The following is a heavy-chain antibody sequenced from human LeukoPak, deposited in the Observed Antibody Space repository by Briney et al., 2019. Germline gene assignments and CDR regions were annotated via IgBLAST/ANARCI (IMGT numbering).Heavy chain of an antibody. CDR2: IYSGGST. CDR3: ARGENYYGMGV. J-gene: IGHJ6*02. V-gene: IGHV3-66*01. Sequence: GGSLRLSCAASGFTFSDYYMSWIRQAPGKGLEWVSVIYSGGSTYYADSVKGRFTISRDNSKNTLYLQMNSLRAEDTAVYYCARGENYYGMGVWGQGTTVTVSS. CDR1: GFTFSDYY.